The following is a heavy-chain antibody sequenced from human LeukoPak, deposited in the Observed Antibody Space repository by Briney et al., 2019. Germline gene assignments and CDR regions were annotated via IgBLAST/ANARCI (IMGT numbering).Heavy chain of an antibody. J-gene: IGHJ3*02. V-gene: IGHV1-18*01. CDR3: ARDQSGWFGERTQDAFDI. CDR1: GHTFTSYG. Sequence: ASVKVSCKASGHTFTSYGISWVRQAPGQGLEWMGWISAYNGNTNYAQKLQGRVTMTTDTSTSTAYMELRSLRSDDTAVYYCARDQSGWFGERTQDAFDIWGQGTMVTVSS. CDR2: ISAYNGNT. D-gene: IGHD3-10*01.